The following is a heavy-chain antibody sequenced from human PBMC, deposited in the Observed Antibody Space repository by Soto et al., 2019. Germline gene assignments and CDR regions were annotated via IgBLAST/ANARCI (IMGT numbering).Heavy chain of an antibody. CDR1: GFTFSSYS. D-gene: IGHD1-7*01. CDR2: ISSSSSYI. Sequence: VGSLRLSCAASGFTFSSYSMNWVRRAPGKGLEWVSSISSSSSYIYYADSVKGRFTISRDNAKNSLYLQMNSLRAEDTAVYYCARGDNWNYAFDYWGQGTLVTVSS. V-gene: IGHV3-21*01. J-gene: IGHJ4*02. CDR3: ARGDNWNYAFDY.